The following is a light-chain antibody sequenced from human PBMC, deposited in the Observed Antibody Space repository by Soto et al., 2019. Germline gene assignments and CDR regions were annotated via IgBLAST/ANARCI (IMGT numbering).Light chain of an antibody. V-gene: IGLV1-44*01. Sequence: QSVLTQPPSASGTPGQRVTISCSGSSSNIGSNTVNWYQQVPGTAPKLLIYSNNQRPSGVPDRFSGSKSGNTASLTVSGLQADDEADYYCSAYAGSNTFVFGTGTKVTVL. J-gene: IGLJ1*01. CDR2: SNN. CDR3: SAYAGSNTFV. CDR1: SSNIGSNT.